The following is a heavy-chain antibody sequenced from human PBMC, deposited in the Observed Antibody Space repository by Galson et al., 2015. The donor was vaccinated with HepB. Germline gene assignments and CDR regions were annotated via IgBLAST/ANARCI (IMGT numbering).Heavy chain of an antibody. V-gene: IGHV3-30*02. J-gene: IGHJ4*02. D-gene: IGHD3-9*01. Sequence: SLRLSCAASGFTFSSYGMHWVRRAPGKGLEWVAFIRYDGSNKYYADSVKGRFTISRDNSKNTLYLQMNSLRAEDTAVYYCGLVGPGYWGQGTLVTVSS. CDR2: IRYDGSNK. CDR1: GFTFSSYG. CDR3: GLVGPGY.